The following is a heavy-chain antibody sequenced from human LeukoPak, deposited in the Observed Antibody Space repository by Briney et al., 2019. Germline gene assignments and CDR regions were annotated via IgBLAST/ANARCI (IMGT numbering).Heavy chain of an antibody. J-gene: IGHJ4*02. D-gene: IGHD2-21*01. V-gene: IGHV1-18*04. Sequence: ASVKVSCKASGYTFTSYYMHWVRQAPGQGLEWMGWINANTGNTDYAQNFQGRITMTTNPSTSTAYLALRSLTSDDTAVYYCARIKIVEEVVNPWSWGPKKKTLLTPSAYWGQGTLVTVSS. CDR1: GYTFTSYY. CDR3: ARIKIVEEVVNPWSWGPKKKTLLTPSAY. CDR2: INANTGNT.